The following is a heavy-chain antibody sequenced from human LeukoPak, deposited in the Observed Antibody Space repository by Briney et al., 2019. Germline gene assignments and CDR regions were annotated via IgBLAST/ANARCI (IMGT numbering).Heavy chain of an antibody. CDR2: IYYSGST. CDR3: ARRGFGEAMEY. V-gene: IGHV4-59*08. Sequence: SQTLSLTCTVSGGSITDYYWAWIRQPPGKGLEWIGFIYYSGSTNYNPSLKTRATLSVDTSKNQFSLKLNSVTAADTAVYYCARRGFGEAMEYWGQGTLVAVSS. CDR1: GGSITDYY. J-gene: IGHJ4*02. D-gene: IGHD3-10*01.